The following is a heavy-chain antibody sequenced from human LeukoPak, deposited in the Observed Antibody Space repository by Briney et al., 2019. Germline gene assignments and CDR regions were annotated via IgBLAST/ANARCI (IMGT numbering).Heavy chain of an antibody. V-gene: IGHV4-39*01. D-gene: IGHD2-15*01. CDR2: IYYSGST. J-gene: IGHJ6*02. CDR3: ARRMTWRGPANYYYYGMDV. Sequence: SETLSLTCTVSGGSISSSSYYWGWIRQPPGKGLEWIGSIYYSGSTYYNPSLKSRVTISVDTSKNQFSLKLSSVTAADTAVYYCARRMTWRGPANYYYYGMDVWGQGTTVTVSS. CDR1: GGSISSSSYY.